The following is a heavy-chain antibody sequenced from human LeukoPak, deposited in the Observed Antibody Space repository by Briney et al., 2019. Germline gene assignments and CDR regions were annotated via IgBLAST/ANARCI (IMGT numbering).Heavy chain of an antibody. CDR3: AKRPRGNYLDPFDY. Sequence: SGGSLGLSCAASGFTFSSSAMSWVRQAPGKGLEWVSGISGSGGSTYYADSVKGRFTISRDNSKNRLYLQMNSLRAEDTAVYYCAKRPRGNYLDPFDYWGQGTLVTVSS. V-gene: IGHV3-23*01. CDR1: GFTFSSSA. J-gene: IGHJ4*02. D-gene: IGHD3-10*01. CDR2: ISGSGGST.